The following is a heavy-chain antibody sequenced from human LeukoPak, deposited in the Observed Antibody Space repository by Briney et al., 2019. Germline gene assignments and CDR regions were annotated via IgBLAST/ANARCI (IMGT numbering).Heavy chain of an antibody. Sequence: SETLSLTCTVSGGSISSYYWSWIRQPPGKGLEWIGYIYYSGSTNYNPSLKSRVTISVDTSKNQFSLKLSSVTAADTAVYYCAASQLWYSSGWYYFDYWGQGALVTVSS. J-gene: IGHJ4*02. CDR2: IYYSGST. D-gene: IGHD6-19*01. CDR3: AASQLWYSSGWYYFDY. V-gene: IGHV4-59*01. CDR1: GGSISSYY.